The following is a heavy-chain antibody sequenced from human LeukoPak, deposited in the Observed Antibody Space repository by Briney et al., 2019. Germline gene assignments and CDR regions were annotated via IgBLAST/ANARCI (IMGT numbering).Heavy chain of an antibody. J-gene: IGHJ5*02. D-gene: IGHD3-3*02. CDR3: ARGGPSIFGVVPRDWLDP. Sequence: SQALPLTCTVSGGSISSGSYYWRWLRQPGGEGLEWIGRIYTSGSTNYNPSLKSRVTISVDTSKNQFSLKLSSVTAADTAVYYCARGGPSIFGVVPRDWLDPWGQGALVTVSS. CDR1: GGSISSGSYY. V-gene: IGHV4-61*02. CDR2: IYTSGST.